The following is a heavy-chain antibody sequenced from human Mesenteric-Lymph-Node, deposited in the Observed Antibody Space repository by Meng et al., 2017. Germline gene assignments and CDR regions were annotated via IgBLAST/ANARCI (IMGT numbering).Heavy chain of an antibody. CDR1: GFTFSNAW. D-gene: IGHD3-22*01. V-gene: IGHV3-23*01. Sequence: GESLKISCAASGFTFSNAWMSWVRQAPGKGLEWVSAISGDGNGKYYAGSVRGRFTMSRDNSENTLYLQMNSLRAEDTAIYYCVKALDSGGYFFERGSDFWGQGTLVTVSS. J-gene: IGHJ4*02. CDR2: ISGDGNGK. CDR3: VKALDSGGYFFERGSDF.